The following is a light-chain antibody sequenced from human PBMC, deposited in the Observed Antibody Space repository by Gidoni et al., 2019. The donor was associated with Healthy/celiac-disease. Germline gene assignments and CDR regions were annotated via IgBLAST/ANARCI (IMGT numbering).Light chain of an antibody. J-gene: IGKJ2*01. Sequence: IQFTQSPSSLSASVGDRVTITCRASQGISSYLAWYQQKPGKAPKLLIYAASTLQSGVPSRFSGSGSGTDFTLTISNLQPEDFATYYCQQLNSYPHTFGQGTKLEIK. CDR1: QGISSY. V-gene: IGKV1-9*01. CDR2: AAS. CDR3: QQLNSYPHT.